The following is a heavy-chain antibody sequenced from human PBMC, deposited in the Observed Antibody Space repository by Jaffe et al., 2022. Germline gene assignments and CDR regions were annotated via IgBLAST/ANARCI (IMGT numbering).Heavy chain of an antibody. J-gene: IGHJ4*02. CDR1: GGSFSGYY. CDR2: INHSGST. Sequence: QVQLQQWGAGLLKPSETLSLTCAVYGGSFSGYYWSWIRQPPGKGLEWIGEINHSGSTNYNPSLKSRVTISVDTSKNQFSLKLSSVTAADTAVYYCARGVLYSSSWYGPHYFDYWGQGTLVTVSS. CDR3: ARGVLYSSSWYGPHYFDY. D-gene: IGHD6-13*01. V-gene: IGHV4-34*01.